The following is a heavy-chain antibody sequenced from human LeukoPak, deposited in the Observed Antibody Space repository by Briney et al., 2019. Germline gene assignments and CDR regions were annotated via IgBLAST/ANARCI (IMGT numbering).Heavy chain of an antibody. D-gene: IGHD6-6*01. Sequence: SETLSLTCTVSGASIRSRSYYWAWIRQSPGKGPEWIGSSDYSGSTNYNLSLKSRVTMSVDTSTNQFSLRLSSVTAADTAVYYCATTMTARPHDAFDIWGQETMVAVS. CDR2: SDYSGST. CDR1: GASIRSRSYY. V-gene: IGHV4-39*01. CDR3: ATTMTARPHDAFDI. J-gene: IGHJ3*02.